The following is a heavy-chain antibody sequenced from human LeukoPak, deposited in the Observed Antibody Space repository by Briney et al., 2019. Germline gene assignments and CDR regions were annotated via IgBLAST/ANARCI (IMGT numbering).Heavy chain of an antibody. D-gene: IGHD6-6*01. CDR3: ARDQTGSMGIAARGGGFDY. J-gene: IGHJ4*02. CDR2: INHSGST. Sequence: TTSETLSLTCAVYGGSFSGYYWSWIRQPPGKGLEWIGEINHSGSTNYNPSLKSRVTMSVDTSKNQFSLKLSSVTAADTAVYYCARDQTGSMGIAARGGGFDYWGQGTLVTVSS. V-gene: IGHV4-34*01. CDR1: GGSFSGYY.